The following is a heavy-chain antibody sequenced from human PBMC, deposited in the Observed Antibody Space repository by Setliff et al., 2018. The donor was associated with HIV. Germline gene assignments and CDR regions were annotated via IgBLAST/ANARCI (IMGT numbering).Heavy chain of an antibody. D-gene: IGHD6-19*01. CDR3: ARDQGDGSGWYGGDY. CDR1: GYTFTSHS. Sequence: ASVKVSCKASGYTFTSHSMHWVRQAPGQGLEWMGVINPSGGSAGYAQKFLGRVTLTRDTSTSTVYMDLRSLRSEDTAVYYCARDQGDGSGWYGGDYWGQGTLVT. J-gene: IGHJ4*02. V-gene: IGHV1-46*01. CDR2: INPSGGSA.